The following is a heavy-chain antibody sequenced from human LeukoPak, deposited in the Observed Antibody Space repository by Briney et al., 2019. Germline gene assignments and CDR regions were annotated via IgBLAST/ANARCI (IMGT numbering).Heavy chain of an antibody. Sequence: SETLSLTCTVSGVSISSYYWSWIRQPPGKGLEWIGYIYYSGSTNYNPSLKSRVTISVDTSKNQFSLKLSSVTAADTAVYYCARGDSRDIDYWGQGTLVTVSS. CDR1: GVSISSYY. CDR3: ARGDSRDIDY. J-gene: IGHJ4*02. D-gene: IGHD6-13*01. V-gene: IGHV4-59*01. CDR2: IYYSGST.